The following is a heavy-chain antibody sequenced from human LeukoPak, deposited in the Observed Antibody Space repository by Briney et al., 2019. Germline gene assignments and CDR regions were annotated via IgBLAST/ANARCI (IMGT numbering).Heavy chain of an antibody. CDR3: ARDGYTNNYGRWYGLDV. CDR2: ISSSGYST. V-gene: IGHV3-23*01. Sequence: GSLRLSCAASGFTFSHYGMSWVRQAPGKGLEWVSGISSSGYSTYYADSVKGRFTIFRDNTKNTLYLQMNSLRAEDTAVYYCARDGYTNNYGRWYGLDVWGQGTTVTVSS. CDR1: GFTFSHYG. J-gene: IGHJ6*02. D-gene: IGHD5-18*01.